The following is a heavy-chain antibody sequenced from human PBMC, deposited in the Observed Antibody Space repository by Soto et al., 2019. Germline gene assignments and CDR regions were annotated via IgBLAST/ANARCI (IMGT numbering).Heavy chain of an antibody. Sequence: PGGSLRLSCAASGFTFSDYYMSWIRQAPGKGLEWVSYISSSGSTIYYADSVKGRFTISRDNAKNSLYLQMNSLRVDDTAVYYCETSKGGVSNGPTTYWGQGTLVTVSS. CDR2: ISSSGSTI. J-gene: IGHJ4*02. D-gene: IGHD1-26*01. V-gene: IGHV3-11*04. CDR3: ETSKGGVSNGPTTY. CDR1: GFTFSDYY.